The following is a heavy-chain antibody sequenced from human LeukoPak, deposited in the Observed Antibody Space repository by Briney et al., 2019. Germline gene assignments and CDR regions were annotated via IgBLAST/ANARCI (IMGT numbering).Heavy chain of an antibody. J-gene: IGHJ4*02. V-gene: IGHV4-59*01. CDR1: GGSISSYY. Sequence: SETLSLTCTVSGGSISSYYWSWIRQPPGKGLEWIGYIYYSGSTNYNPSLKSRDTISVDTSKNQFSLKLSSVSAADTAVYYCAREASSGYYPDYWGQGTLVTVSS. CDR3: AREASSGYYPDY. D-gene: IGHD3-22*01. CDR2: IYYSGST.